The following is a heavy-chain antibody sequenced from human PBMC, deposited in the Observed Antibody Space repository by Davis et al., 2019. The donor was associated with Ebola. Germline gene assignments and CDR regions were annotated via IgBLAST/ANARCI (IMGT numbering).Heavy chain of an antibody. Sequence: ASVKVSCKASGYTFTSYGITWVRQAPGQGLEWVGWIRAYNGMTNYVQKLQGRVTMTTDTSTSTAYMDLRSLRSDDTAVYYCARGGGSTQSGIDYWGQGTLVTVSS. J-gene: IGHJ4*02. CDR3: ARGGGSTQSGIDY. CDR2: IRAYNGMT. V-gene: IGHV1-18*01. CDR1: GYTFTSYG. D-gene: IGHD3-10*01.